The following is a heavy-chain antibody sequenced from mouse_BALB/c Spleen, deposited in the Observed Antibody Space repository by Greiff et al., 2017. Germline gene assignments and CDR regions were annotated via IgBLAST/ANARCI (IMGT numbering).Heavy chain of an antibody. V-gene: IGHV1-87*01. Sequence: QVQLQQSGAELARPGASVKLSCKASGYTFTSYWMQWVKQRPGQGLEWIGAIYPGDGDTRYTQKFKGKATLTADKSSSTAYMQLSSLASEDSAVYYCARRGGNYSIAMDYWGQGTSVTVSS. CDR2: IYPGDGDT. CDR3: ARRGGNYSIAMDY. J-gene: IGHJ4*01. CDR1: GYTFTSYW. D-gene: IGHD2-1*01.